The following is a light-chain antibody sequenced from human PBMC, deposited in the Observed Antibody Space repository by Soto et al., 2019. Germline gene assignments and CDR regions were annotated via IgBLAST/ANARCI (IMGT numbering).Light chain of an antibody. CDR3: QTWGSGIVV. CDR1: SGHSNYA. CDR2: LNSDGSH. J-gene: IGLJ2*01. Sequence: QLVLTQSPSASASLGASVKLTCTLSSGHSNYAIAWHQQQSEKGPRYLMKLNSDGSHSKGDGIPDRFSGSSSGAERYPAISSLQSEEEADYYCQTWGSGIVVFGGGTKLTVL. V-gene: IGLV4-69*01.